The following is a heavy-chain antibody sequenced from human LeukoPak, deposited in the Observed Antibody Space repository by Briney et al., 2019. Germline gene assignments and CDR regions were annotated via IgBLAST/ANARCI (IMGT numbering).Heavy chain of an antibody. CDR3: AGESSGRGTAVDV. V-gene: IGHV4-34*01. Sequence: SETLSLTCAVYGGSFSDHDWHWIRQPPGKGLEWLGEINDRGRANYNPSLRSRVSMSVDTSKSQFSLKLTTVTAADTGVYYCAGESSGRGTAVDVWGQGTTVIVSS. CDR1: GGSFSDHD. CDR2: INDRGRA. J-gene: IGHJ6*02. D-gene: IGHD3-22*01.